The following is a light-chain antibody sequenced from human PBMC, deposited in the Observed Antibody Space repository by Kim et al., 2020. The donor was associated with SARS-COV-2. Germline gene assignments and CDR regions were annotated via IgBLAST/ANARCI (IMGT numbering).Light chain of an antibody. J-gene: IGKJ1*01. V-gene: IGKV3-11*01. Sequence: SPGETATLSCSASQSISSYLAWYQQKPGQAPRLLIYDASNRATGIPARFSGSGSGTDFTLTISSLEPEDFAVYYCQQRSTWPPWTFGQGTKVDIK. CDR3: QQRSTWPPWT. CDR2: DAS. CDR1: QSISSY.